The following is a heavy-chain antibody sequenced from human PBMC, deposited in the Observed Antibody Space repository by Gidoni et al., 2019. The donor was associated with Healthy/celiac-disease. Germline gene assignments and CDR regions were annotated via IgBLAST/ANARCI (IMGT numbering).Heavy chain of an antibody. CDR1: GFTFSSYG. D-gene: IGHD6-19*01. Sequence: QVQLVESGGGVVQPGRSLRLSCAASGFTFSSYGMHWVRQAPGKGLEWVAVIWYDGSNKYYADSVKGRFTISRDNSKNTLYLQMNSLRAEDTAVYYCARDPPRSSGWFDYWGQGTLVTVSS. V-gene: IGHV3-33*01. J-gene: IGHJ4*02. CDR2: IWYDGSNK. CDR3: ARDPPRSSGWFDY.